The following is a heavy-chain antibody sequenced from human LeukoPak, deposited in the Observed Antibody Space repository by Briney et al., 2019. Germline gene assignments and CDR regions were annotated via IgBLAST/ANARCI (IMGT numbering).Heavy chain of an antibody. J-gene: IGHJ5*02. D-gene: IGHD6-19*01. CDR1: GFAFTAYG. CDR2: ISAYNGNT. CDR3: ARYGSSHWFDP. Sequence: ASVKVSCKASGFAFTAYGISWVRQAPGQGLEWMGWISAYNGNTNYAQKLQGRVTMTTDTSTSTAYMELRSLRSDDTAVYYCARYGSSHWFDPWGQGTLVTVSS. V-gene: IGHV1-18*01.